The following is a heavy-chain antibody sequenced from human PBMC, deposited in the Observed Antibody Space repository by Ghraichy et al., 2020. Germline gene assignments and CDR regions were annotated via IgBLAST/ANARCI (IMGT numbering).Heavy chain of an antibody. Sequence: GGSLRLSCAASGFTFSSYAMSWVRQAPGKGLEWVSAISGSGGSTYYADSVKGRFTISRDNSKNTLYLQMNSLRAEDTAVYYCAKVYGDGYCTNGVCFSGYYYYGMDVWGQGTTVTVSS. CDR2: ISGSGGST. D-gene: IGHD2-8*01. J-gene: IGHJ6*02. CDR1: GFTFSSYA. CDR3: AKVYGDGYCTNGVCFSGYYYYGMDV. V-gene: IGHV3-23*01.